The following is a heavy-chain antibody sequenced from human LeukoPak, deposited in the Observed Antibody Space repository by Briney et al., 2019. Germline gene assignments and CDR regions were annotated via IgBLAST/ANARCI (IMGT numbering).Heavy chain of an antibody. Sequence: PGGSLRLSCAASGFTFSSYGMHWVRQAPGKGLEWVAVIWYDGSNKYYADSVKGRFTISRDNSKNTLYLQMNSLRAEDTAVYYCAKEYCGGDCYPIFDYWGQGTLVTVSS. D-gene: IGHD2-21*02. CDR2: IWYDGSNK. J-gene: IGHJ4*02. CDR1: GFTFSSYG. V-gene: IGHV3-33*06. CDR3: AKEYCGGDCYPIFDY.